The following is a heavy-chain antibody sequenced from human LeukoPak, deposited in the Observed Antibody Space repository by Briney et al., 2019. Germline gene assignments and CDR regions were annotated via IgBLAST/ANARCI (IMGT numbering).Heavy chain of an antibody. J-gene: IGHJ2*01. Sequence: PSETLSLTCTVSGGSISSYYWSWIWQPPGKGLEWIGYIYYSGSTNYNPSLKSRVTISVDTSKNQFSLKPSSVTAADTAVYYCARGVKIEYSSSSRNWFFDLWGRGTLVTVSS. CDR1: GGSISSYY. CDR2: IYYSGST. CDR3: ARGVKIEYSSSSRNWFFDL. D-gene: IGHD6-6*01. V-gene: IGHV4-59*08.